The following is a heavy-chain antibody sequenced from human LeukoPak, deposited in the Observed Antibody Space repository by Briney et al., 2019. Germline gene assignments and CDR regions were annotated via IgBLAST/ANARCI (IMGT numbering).Heavy chain of an antibody. Sequence: SETLSLTCTVSGGSISSSSYYWGWIRQPPGKGLEWIGSIYYSGSTYYNPSLKSRVTISVDTSKNQFSLKLSSVTAADTAVYYCAREVRGPSYDYWGQGTLVTVSS. CDR1: GGSISSSSYY. D-gene: IGHD2-21*01. CDR3: AREVRGPSYDY. V-gene: IGHV4-39*07. J-gene: IGHJ4*02. CDR2: IYYSGST.